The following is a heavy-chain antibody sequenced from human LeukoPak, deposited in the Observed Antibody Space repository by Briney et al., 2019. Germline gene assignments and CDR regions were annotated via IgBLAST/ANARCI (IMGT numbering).Heavy chain of an antibody. J-gene: IGHJ6*02. CDR2: FYVGGAT. CDR1: GFSVTNNY. Sequence: GGSLRLSCAVSGFSVTNNYMSWVRQAPGKGLEWVSVFYVGGATYYADSVKGRFTISRDNAKNSLYLQMNSLRAEDTAVYYCAREYVHGSGSLYYYYGMDVWGQGTTVTVSS. D-gene: IGHD3-10*01. CDR3: AREYVHGSGSLYYYYGMDV. V-gene: IGHV3-53*01.